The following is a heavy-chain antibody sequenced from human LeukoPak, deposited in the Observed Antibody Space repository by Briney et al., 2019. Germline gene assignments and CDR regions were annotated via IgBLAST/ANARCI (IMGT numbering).Heavy chain of an antibody. CDR1: GFRFTSYW. CDR2: IGQDGSVK. J-gene: IGHJ5*02. Sequence: GGSLRLSCAAYGFRFTSYWMTWVRQAPGKGLEWVGNIGQDGSVKNYVKGRFTLSRDNAKNSLYLQMNSLRAEDTAVYYCARDSTIAADNWFDPWGQGTLVTVSS. D-gene: IGHD6-13*01. V-gene: IGHV3-7*01. CDR3: ARDSTIAADNWFDP.